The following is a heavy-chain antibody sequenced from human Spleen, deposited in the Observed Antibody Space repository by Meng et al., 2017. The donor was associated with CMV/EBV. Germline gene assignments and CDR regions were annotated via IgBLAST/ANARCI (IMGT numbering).Heavy chain of an antibody. Sequence: GFIVRNNYMTWGRQPPGKGLEWVSVIYSGGNTYYADSVKGRFTISRDNAKNVLYLQMNSLRTEDTAVYYCARDFLRITIFSYRHVDYWGQGTLVTVSS. D-gene: IGHD3-3*01. CDR1: GFIVRNNY. CDR3: ARDFLRITIFSYRHVDY. V-gene: IGHV3-53*01. J-gene: IGHJ4*02. CDR2: IYSGGNT.